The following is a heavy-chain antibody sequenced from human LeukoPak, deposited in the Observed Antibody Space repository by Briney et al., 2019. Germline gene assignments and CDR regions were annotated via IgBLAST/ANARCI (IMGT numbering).Heavy chain of an antibody. CDR3: ARGVHDYGDYPNWFDP. V-gene: IGHV3-33*01. Sequence: GRSLRLSCAASGFTFSSYGMHWVRQAPGKGLEWVAVIWYDGSNKYYADSVKGRFTISRDNSKNTLHLQMNSLRAEDTAVYYCARGVHDYGDYPNWFDPWGQGTLVTVSS. CDR2: IWYDGSNK. CDR1: GFTFSSYG. J-gene: IGHJ5*02. D-gene: IGHD4-17*01.